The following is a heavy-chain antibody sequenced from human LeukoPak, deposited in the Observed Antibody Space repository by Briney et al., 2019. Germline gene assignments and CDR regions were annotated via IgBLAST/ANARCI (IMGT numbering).Heavy chain of an antibody. CDR3: ARDEWLLGFFDY. D-gene: IGHD3-3*01. Sequence: WASVKVSCKASGGTFSSYAISWVRQAPGQGLEWMGGIIPIFGTANYAQKFQGRVTITTDESTSTAYMELSSLRSEDTAVYYCARDEWLLGFFDYWGQGTLVTVFS. J-gene: IGHJ4*02. CDR1: GGTFSSYA. V-gene: IGHV1-69*05. CDR2: IIPIFGTA.